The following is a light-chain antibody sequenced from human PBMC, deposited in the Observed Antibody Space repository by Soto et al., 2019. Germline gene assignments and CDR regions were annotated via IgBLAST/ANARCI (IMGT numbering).Light chain of an antibody. V-gene: IGLV2-8*01. Sequence: QSVLTQPPSASGSPGQSVTISCTGTSSDVGGYNYVSWYQQHPGKAPKLMIYEVSKRPSGVPDRFSGSKSGNTASLTVSGLQAEDEADYYCSSYAVSNNFGGVVFGGGTKVTVL. CDR1: SSDVGGYNY. CDR2: EVS. CDR3: SSYAVSNNFGGVV. J-gene: IGLJ2*01.